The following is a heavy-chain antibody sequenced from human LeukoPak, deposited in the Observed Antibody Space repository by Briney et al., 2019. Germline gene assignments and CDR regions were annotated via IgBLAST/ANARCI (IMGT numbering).Heavy chain of an antibody. CDR1: GGTFSSYA. CDR3: ARADYGESNWFDP. V-gene: IGHV1-69*05. J-gene: IGHJ5*02. D-gene: IGHD4-17*01. CDR2: IIPIFGTA. Sequence: SVKVPSKASGGTFSSYAISWVRQAPGQGLEWMGGIIPIFGTANYAQKFQGRVTITTDESTSTAYMELSSLRSEDTAVYYCARADYGESNWFDPWGQGTLLTVSS.